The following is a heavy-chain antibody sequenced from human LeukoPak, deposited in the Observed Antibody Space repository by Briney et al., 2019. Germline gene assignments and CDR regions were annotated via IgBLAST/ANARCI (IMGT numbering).Heavy chain of an antibody. CDR3: AKEYSSGWTPDRFDY. J-gene: IGHJ4*02. V-gene: IGHV3-23*01. CDR2: IRGSGGST. CDR1: GFTFSSYA. D-gene: IGHD6-19*01. Sequence: GGSLRLSCAASGFTFSSYAMSWVRQAPGKGLEWVSAIRGSGGSTYHADSVKGRFTISRDNSKNTLYLQMNSLRAEDTGVYYCAKEYSSGWTPDRFDYWGRGTLVTVSS.